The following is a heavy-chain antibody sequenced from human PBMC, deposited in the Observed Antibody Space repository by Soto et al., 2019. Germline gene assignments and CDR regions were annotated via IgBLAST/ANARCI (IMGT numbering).Heavy chain of an antibody. CDR3: ASQSGYATDAFDI. V-gene: IGHV4-59*01. CDR1: GGSISSYY. Sequence: SETLSLTCTVSGGSISSYYWSWIRQPPGKGLEWIGYIYYSGSTNYNPSLKSRVTISVDTSKNQFSLKLSSVTAADTAVYYCASQSGYATDAFDIWGRGTMVTVSS. J-gene: IGHJ3*02. D-gene: IGHD5-12*01. CDR2: IYYSGST.